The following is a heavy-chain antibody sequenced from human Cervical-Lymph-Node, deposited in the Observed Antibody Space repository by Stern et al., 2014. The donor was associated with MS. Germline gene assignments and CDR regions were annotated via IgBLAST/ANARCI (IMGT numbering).Heavy chain of an antibody. J-gene: IGHJ4*02. Sequence: VQLVESGAEVKEPGASVKVSCKASGYTFTNYYVHWVRQAPGQGLEGMGIINPSGVGTSYAQKFQGRLTMTRDTSTSTDYMELSSLRSEDTAVYFCARDKGIITAAGYYLDYWGQGTLVTVSS. D-gene: IGHD6-13*01. CDR2: INPSGVGT. CDR3: ARDKGIITAAGYYLDY. V-gene: IGHV1-46*03. CDR1: GYTFTNYY.